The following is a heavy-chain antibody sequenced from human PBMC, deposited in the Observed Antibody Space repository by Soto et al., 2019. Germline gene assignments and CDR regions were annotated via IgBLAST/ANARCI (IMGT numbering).Heavy chain of an antibody. CDR1: GGSISSGGYS. CDR3: ARRLYYDSSGFEGGGMDV. CDR2: IYHSGST. V-gene: IGHV4-30-2*01. D-gene: IGHD3-22*01. J-gene: IGHJ6*02. Sequence: SETLSLTSAVSGGSISSGGYSWSWIRQPPGKGLEWIGYIYHSGSTYYNPSLKSRVTISVDRSKNQFSLKLSSVTAADTAVYYCARRLYYDSSGFEGGGMDVWGQGTTVT.